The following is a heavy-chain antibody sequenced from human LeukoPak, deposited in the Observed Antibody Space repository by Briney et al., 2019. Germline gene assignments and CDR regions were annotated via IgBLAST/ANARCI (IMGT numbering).Heavy chain of an antibody. CDR1: GFTFSSYA. CDR3: ARAVADWFDP. J-gene: IGHJ5*02. D-gene: IGHD6-19*01. V-gene: IGHV3-30*04. CDR2: ISYDGSNK. Sequence: GGSLRLSCAASGFTFSSYAMHWVRQAPGKGLEWVAVISYDGSNKYYADSVKGRFTISRDNSKNTLYLQMNSLRAEDTAVYYCARAVADWFDPRGQGTLVTVSS.